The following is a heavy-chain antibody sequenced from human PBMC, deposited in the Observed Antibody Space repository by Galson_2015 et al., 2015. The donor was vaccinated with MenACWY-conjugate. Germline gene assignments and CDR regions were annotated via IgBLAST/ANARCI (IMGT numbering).Heavy chain of an antibody. J-gene: IGHJ4*02. CDR3: ARDGRQWPVDY. V-gene: IGHV4-38-2*02. CDR1: GYSISSGYY. CDR2: ICHSGST. Sequence: SETLSLTCTVSGYSISSGYYWGWIRQPPGKGLERIGSICHSGSTYYNPSLKSRIHISVDTSKNQFSLKLSSVTAADTAVYYCARDGRQWPVDYWGQGTLVTVSS. D-gene: IGHD6-19*01.